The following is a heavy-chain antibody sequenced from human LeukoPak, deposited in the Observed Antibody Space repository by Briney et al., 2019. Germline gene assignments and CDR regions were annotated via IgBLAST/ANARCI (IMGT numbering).Heavy chain of an antibody. CDR2: IRSNADGGTP. V-gene: IGHV3-15*01. CDR3: TRDLGAYTQ. D-gene: IGHD1-26*01. CDR1: GFTFGDAW. J-gene: IGHJ4*02. Sequence: PGGSLRLSCAASGFTFGDAWMSWVRQAPGRGLEWVGRIRSNADGGTPDYAAPVKGRFSLSRDDSKNTLYLQMNSLKTEDTAVYYCTRDLGAYTQWGQGTLVTVSS.